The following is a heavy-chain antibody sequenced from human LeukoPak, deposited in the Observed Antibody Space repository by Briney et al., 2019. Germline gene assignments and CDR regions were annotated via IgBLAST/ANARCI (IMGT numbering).Heavy chain of an antibody. CDR2: ISSSSSTI. D-gene: IGHD5-18*01. CDR1: GFTFSSYG. J-gene: IGHJ3*02. CDR3: ARDQRRYSYGNPFDI. Sequence: GGSLRLSCAASGFTFSSYGMTWVRQAPGKGLEWVSYISSSSSTIYYADSVKGRLTISGDSSKNTLYLQMNSLRAEDTAVYYCARDQRRYSYGNPFDIWGQGTMLTVSS. V-gene: IGHV3-48*01.